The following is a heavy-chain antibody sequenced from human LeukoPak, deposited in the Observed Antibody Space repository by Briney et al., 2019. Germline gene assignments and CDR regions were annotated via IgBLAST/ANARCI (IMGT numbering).Heavy chain of an antibody. CDR3: ARHVGYGNNWFDP. Sequence: SETLSLTCTVSGGSISSYYWSWIRQPPGKGLEWIGYIYCSGSTNYNPSLKSRVTISVDTSRNQFSLELRSLTAADTAVYYCARHVGYGNNWFDPWGQGTLVTVSS. D-gene: IGHD5-18*01. CDR1: GGSISSYY. J-gene: IGHJ5*02. V-gene: IGHV4-59*08. CDR2: IYCSGST.